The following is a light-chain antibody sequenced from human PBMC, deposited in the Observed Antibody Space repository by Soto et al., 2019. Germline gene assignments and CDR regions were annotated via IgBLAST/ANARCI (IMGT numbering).Light chain of an antibody. CDR3: GTWDSILSAVV. Sequence: QSVLTQPPSVSAAPGQTVTISCSGSSSNIGNNYVSWYQQLPGTAPQLLIYDDNERPSGIPDRFSGSKSGTSATLGITGLQTGDEADYYCGTWDSILSAVVFGGGTKLTVL. CDR2: DDN. V-gene: IGLV1-51*01. J-gene: IGLJ2*01. CDR1: SSNIGNNY.